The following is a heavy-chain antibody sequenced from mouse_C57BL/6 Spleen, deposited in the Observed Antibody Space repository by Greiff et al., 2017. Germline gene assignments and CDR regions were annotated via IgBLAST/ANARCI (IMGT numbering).Heavy chain of an antibody. D-gene: IGHD1-1*01. V-gene: IGHV5-17*01. Sequence: EVKLVESGGGLVKPGGSLKLSCAASGFTFSDYGMHWVRQAPEKGLEWVAYISSGSSTIYYADTVKGRFTISRDYAKNTLFLQMTSLRSEDTAMYYCARESTVAFDYWGQGTTLTVSS. J-gene: IGHJ2*01. CDR1: GFTFSDYG. CDR3: ARESTVAFDY. CDR2: ISSGSSTI.